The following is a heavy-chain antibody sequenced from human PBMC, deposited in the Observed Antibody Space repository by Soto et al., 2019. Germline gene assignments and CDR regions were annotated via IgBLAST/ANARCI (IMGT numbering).Heavy chain of an antibody. D-gene: IGHD2-15*01. Sequence: SETLSLTCTVSGGSISSYYWSWIRQPPGKGLEWIGYIYYSGSTSYNPSLKSRVTISVDTSKNQFSLKLSSVTAADTAVYYCAREMGYCSGGSCYSGVIDYWGQGTPVTVSS. CDR2: IYYSGST. CDR1: GGSISSYY. V-gene: IGHV4-59*01. CDR3: AREMGYCSGGSCYSGVIDY. J-gene: IGHJ4*02.